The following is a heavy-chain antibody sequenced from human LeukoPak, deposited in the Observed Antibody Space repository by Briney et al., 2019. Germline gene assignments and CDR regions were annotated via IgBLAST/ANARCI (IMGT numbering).Heavy chain of an antibody. J-gene: IGHJ1*01. D-gene: IGHD1-26*01. CDR3: ARVYWELLPMGYFQH. Sequence: GASVKVSCKASGYTFISYYLHWVRQAPGQGLEWMGIINPSGGSTSYAQKFQGRVTMTRDTSTSTVYMELSSLRSEDTAVHYCARVYWELLPMGYFQHWGQGTLVTVSS. CDR2: INPSGGST. V-gene: IGHV1-46*01. CDR1: GYTFISYY.